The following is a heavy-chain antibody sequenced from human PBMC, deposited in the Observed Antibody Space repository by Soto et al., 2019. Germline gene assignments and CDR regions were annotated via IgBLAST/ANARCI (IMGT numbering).Heavy chain of an antibody. CDR1: GGSISNAAYS. J-gene: IGHJ4*02. D-gene: IGHD5-18*01. CDR2: IYPSGMP. Sequence: SETLSLTCTVSGGSISNAAYSWSWILQPPGKGLEWIGYIYPSGMPFYNPSLRSRVTISIDRSNDQFSLNLKSVTAADTAVYYCARGRGGYGLFDSWGQGTLVTVSS. V-gene: IGHV4-30-2*01. CDR3: ARGRGGYGLFDS.